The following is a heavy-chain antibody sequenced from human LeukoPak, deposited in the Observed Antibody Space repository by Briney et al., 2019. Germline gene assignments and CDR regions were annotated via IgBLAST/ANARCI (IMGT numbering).Heavy chain of an antibody. CDR3: AGDPYSGTYSPGVYYYYMDV. D-gene: IGHD1-26*01. J-gene: IGHJ6*03. CDR1: EFSFSSYN. CDR2: ITSSSSYT. Sequence: KPGGSLRLSCAASEFSFSSYNMNWVRQAPGKGLEWVSSITSSSSYTFYADSVKGRFTISRDNAKSSLYLQMNSLTADDTAVYYCAGDPYSGTYSPGVYYYYMDVWGKGTTVTVSS. V-gene: IGHV3-21*06.